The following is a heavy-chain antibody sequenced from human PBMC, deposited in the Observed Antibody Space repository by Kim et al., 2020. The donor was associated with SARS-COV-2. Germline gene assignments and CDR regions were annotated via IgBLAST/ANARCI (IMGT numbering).Heavy chain of an antibody. CDR2: INHSGST. Sequence: SETLSLTCAVYGGSFSGYYWSWIRQPPGKGLEWIGEINHSGSTNYNPSLKSRVTISVDTSKNQFSLKLSSVTAADTAVYYCARGRYSSSWYGGSGWFEP. V-gene: IGHV4-34*01. D-gene: IGHD6-13*01. CDR3: ARGRYSSSWYGGSGWFEP. J-gene: IGHJ5*02. CDR1: GGSFSGYY.